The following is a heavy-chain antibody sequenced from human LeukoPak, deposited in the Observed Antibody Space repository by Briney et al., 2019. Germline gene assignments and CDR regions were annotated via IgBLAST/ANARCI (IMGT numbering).Heavy chain of an antibody. V-gene: IGHV4-4*07. CDR2: IYADGRT. CDR3: ARENWGFFDY. D-gene: IGHD3-16*01. Sequence: SSEAVSLTCGLSGGTFSNYYWSWIQQPAGKGLEWIGRIYADGRTDYNPSLKSRVTVSADTSKNHFSLRLNSVTAADTAVYYCARENWGFFDYWGQGTLVTVSS. J-gene: IGHJ4*02. CDR1: GGTFSNYY.